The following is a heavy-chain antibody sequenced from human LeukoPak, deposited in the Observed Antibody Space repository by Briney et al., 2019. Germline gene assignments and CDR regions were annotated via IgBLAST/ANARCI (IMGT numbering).Heavy chain of an antibody. V-gene: IGHV3-74*01. CDR1: GFPVSSYW. Sequence: GGSLRLSCAASGFPVSSYWMHWGREVPGKGRLWVSRINSDGSATIYADSVRGRFTISRDNAKNTLYLQMSGLRVEDTAVYHCASDSPYYGMDVWGQGTPVTVSS. J-gene: IGHJ6*02. CDR2: INSDGSAT. CDR3: ASDSPYYGMDV.